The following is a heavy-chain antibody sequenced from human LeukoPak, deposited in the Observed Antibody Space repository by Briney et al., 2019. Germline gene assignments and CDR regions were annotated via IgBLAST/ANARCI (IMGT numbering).Heavy chain of an antibody. CDR2: IDRSGVT. J-gene: IGHJ6*04. D-gene: IGHD3-10*02. CDR1: GFTVHSNY. V-gene: IGHV3-53*01. Sequence: GGSLRLSCAASGFTVHSNYMSWVRQAPGKGLEWVSVIDRSGVTHYAGSVKGRFTISRDNAKNSLYLQMNSLRAEDTAVYYCAELGITMIGGVWGKGTTVTISS. CDR3: AELGITMIGGV.